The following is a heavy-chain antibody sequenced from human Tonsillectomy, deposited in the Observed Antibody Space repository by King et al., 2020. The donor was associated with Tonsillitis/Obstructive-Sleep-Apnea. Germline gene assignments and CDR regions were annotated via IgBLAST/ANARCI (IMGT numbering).Heavy chain of an antibody. V-gene: IGHV7-4-1*02. CDR2: INTNTGNP. D-gene: IGHD1-7*01. J-gene: IGHJ5*02. CDR1: GYTFTNYA. Sequence: VQLVESGSELKKPGASMKVSCKASGYTFTNYAMNWVRQAPGQGLEWMGWINTNTGNPTYAQGFTGRFVFSFDTSLRTASLQVSSLKAGDTAVYYCERHGLYNWTYYGGNWFDPWGQGTLVTVSS. CDR3: ERHGLYNWTYYGGNWFDP.